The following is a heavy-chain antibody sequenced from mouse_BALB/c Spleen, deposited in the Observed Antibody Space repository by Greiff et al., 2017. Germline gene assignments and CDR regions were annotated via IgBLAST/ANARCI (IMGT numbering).Heavy chain of an antibody. Sequence: QVTLKVSGPGILQPSQTLSLTCSFSGFSLSTSGMSVGRIRQPSGLGLVWLAHIWWNDDKYYNPALKSRLTISKDTSNNQVFLKIASVVTADTATYYCARIYYLYAMDYWGQGTSVTVSS. J-gene: IGHJ4*01. CDR2: IWWNDDK. CDR3: ARIYYLYAMDY. D-gene: IGHD5-5*01. CDR1: GFSLSTSGMS. V-gene: IGHV8-8*01.